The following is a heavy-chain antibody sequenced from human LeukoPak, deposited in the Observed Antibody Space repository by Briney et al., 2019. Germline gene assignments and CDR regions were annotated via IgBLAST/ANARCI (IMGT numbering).Heavy chain of an antibody. CDR2: IWYDGSNR. Sequence: GGSLRLSGAASGFTFSSYGIHWVRQAPGKGLEGVALIWYDGSNRYYVDSVKGRFTISRDNSKKTVYLQMNSLRAEDTAVYYCARDPSWLGYFDYWGQGTLVTVAS. D-gene: IGHD3-22*01. CDR1: GFTFSSYG. V-gene: IGHV3-33*01. CDR3: ARDPSWLGYFDY. J-gene: IGHJ4*02.